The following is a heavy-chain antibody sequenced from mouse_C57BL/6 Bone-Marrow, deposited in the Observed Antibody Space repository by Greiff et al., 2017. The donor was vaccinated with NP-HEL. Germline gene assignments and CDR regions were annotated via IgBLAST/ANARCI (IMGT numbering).Heavy chain of an antibody. Sequence: QVQLQQPGAELVKPGASVKLSCKASGYTFTSYWMHWVKQRPGRGLEWIGRIDPNSGGTKYNEKFKSKATLTVDKPASTAYMQLRSLTSEDSAVYYCARGSGSSSGYFDYWGQGTTLTVSS. CDR2: IDPNSGGT. D-gene: IGHD1-1*01. V-gene: IGHV1-72*01. CDR3: ARGSGSSSGYFDY. J-gene: IGHJ2*01. CDR1: GYTFTSYW.